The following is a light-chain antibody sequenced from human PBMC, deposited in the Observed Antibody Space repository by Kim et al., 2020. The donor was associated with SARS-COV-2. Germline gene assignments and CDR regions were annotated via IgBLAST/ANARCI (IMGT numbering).Light chain of an antibody. J-gene: IGLJ2*01. Sequence: SYELTQPPSVSVSPGQTASITCSGDKLGDKYACWYQQKPGQSPGLVIYQDSKRPSGIPERFSGSNSGNTATLTISGTQAMDEADYYCQAWDSSTVVFGGG. CDR1: KLGDKY. CDR2: QDS. V-gene: IGLV3-1*01. CDR3: QAWDSSTVV.